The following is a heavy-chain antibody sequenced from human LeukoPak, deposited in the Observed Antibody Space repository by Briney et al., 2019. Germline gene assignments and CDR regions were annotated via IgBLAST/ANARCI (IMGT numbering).Heavy chain of an antibody. Sequence: GGSLRLSCAASGFIFSNYAMSWVSQAPGKGLEWVSVSGSGYSTYYADSVKGRFTVSRDNSKNTLYLQMNSLRAEDTAVYYCAKKITEAGHNWFDPWGQGTLVTVSS. CDR3: AKKITEAGHNWFDP. CDR1: GFIFSNYA. D-gene: IGHD6-13*01. CDR2: SGSGYST. J-gene: IGHJ5*02. V-gene: IGHV3-23*01.